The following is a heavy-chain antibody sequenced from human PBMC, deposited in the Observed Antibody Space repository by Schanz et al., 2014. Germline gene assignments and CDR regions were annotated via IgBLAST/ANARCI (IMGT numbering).Heavy chain of an antibody. Sequence: QVQLVQSGPEVEKPGASVKVSCKASGYTFTSYGISWVRQAPGQGLEWMGWISPYNGNTNYAQKFQGRVTMTRNTSISTAYMELSSLRSEDTAVYYCARLGTGMAVAGSVIDSYYYYMDVWGEGTTVTVSS. CDR3: ARLGTGMAVAGSVIDSYYYYMDV. V-gene: IGHV1-18*01. CDR1: GYTFTSYG. J-gene: IGHJ6*03. D-gene: IGHD6-19*01. CDR2: ISPYNGNT.